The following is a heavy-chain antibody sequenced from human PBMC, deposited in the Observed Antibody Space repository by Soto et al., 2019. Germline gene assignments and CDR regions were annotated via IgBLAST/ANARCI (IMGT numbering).Heavy chain of an antibody. CDR2: TYYRSKWYN. V-gene: IGHV6-1*01. D-gene: IGHD2-2*01. CDR1: GDSVSSNSSA. Sequence: PSQTLSLTCAISGDSVSSNSSAWNWIRQSPSRGLEWLGRTYYRSKWYNDYAVSVKSRITIDPDTSKNQFSLQLNSVTPEDTAVYYCARQIVVPAAIPLYYYYGMDVWGQGTTVTVSS. CDR3: ARQIVVPAAIPLYYYYGMDV. J-gene: IGHJ6*02.